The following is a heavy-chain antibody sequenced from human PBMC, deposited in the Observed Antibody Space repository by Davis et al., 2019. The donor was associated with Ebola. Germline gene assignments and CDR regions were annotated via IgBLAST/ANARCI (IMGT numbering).Heavy chain of an antibody. CDR3: VRDGCPGGSCYCGDY. J-gene: IGHJ4*02. D-gene: IGHD2-15*01. CDR1: GGSISSHY. CDR2: IYTSGRT. V-gene: IGHV4-4*07. Sequence: PSETLSLTCTVSGGSISSHYWSWIRQPAGKGLEWIGRIYTSGRTNYNPSLKSRVTMSVDTSKNQFSLRLSPVTAADTAVYYCVRDGCPGGSCYCGDYWGQGTLVTVSS.